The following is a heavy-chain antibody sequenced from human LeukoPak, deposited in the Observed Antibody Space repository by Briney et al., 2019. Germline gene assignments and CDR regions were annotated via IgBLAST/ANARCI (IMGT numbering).Heavy chain of an antibody. V-gene: IGHV1-18*01. J-gene: IGHJ6*03. CDR1: GYTFTSYG. CDR2: ITAYNGNT. CDR3: ASAPLNLWFGESSEYYYYYMDV. D-gene: IGHD3-10*01. Sequence: ASVKVSCKASGYTFTSYGISWVRQAPGQGLEWMGWITAYNGNTNSAQKLQGRVTITKDTSKSTAYRELKSLISDDTAVYYCASAPLNLWFGESSEYYYYYMDVWGKGTTVTVSS.